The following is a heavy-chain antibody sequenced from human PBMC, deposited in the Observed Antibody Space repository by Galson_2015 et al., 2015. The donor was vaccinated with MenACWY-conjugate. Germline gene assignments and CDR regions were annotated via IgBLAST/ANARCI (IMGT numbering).Heavy chain of an antibody. J-gene: IGHJ5*01. CDR3: ARAYSSGWYRNWPDS. D-gene: IGHD6-19*01. Sequence: SLRLSCAASGFTFSLYSMNWVRQAPGKGLEWISYISTSSSTIYYVDSVKGRFTISRDNAKNSLYLQMDSLRAEDTAVYYCARAYSSGWYRNWPDSGGQGTLVTVSS. V-gene: IGHV3-48*01. CDR1: GFTFSLYS. CDR2: ISTSSSTI.